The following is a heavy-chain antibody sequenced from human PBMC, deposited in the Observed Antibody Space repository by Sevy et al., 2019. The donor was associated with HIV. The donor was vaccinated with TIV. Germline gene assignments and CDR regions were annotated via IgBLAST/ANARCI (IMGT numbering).Heavy chain of an antibody. V-gene: IGHV4-59*08. CDR3: AGENAWGRGYS. Sequence: QLRETLCLTCTVSGGSITSLYWNWIRQPPGKGLEWIANIYYNGHINYNPSLKSRVTLSLDTSKNQFSLRLSSVTAADTAMYYCAGENAWGRGYSWGQGTLVTVSS. CDR1: GGSITSLY. CDR2: IYYNGHI. J-gene: IGHJ4*02. D-gene: IGHD1-26*01.